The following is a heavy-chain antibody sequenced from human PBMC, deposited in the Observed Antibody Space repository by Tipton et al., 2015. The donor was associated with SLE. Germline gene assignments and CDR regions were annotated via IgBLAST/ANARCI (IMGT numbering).Heavy chain of an antibody. CDR3: ARGGVGGYDYFDY. CDR1: GASVTTSY. CDR2: VNRNEGT. D-gene: IGHD5-12*01. V-gene: IGHV4-59*02. J-gene: IGHJ4*02. Sequence: TLSLTCAVSGASVTTSYWTWLRQPPGKGLEWIAYVNRNEGTNFKPSLKSRVTISLDTSKNQFSLKLSSVTAADTAVYFCARGGVGGYDYFDYWGQGTLVTVSS.